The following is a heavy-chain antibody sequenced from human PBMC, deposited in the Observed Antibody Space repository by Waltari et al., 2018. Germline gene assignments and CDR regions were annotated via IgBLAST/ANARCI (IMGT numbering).Heavy chain of an antibody. CDR1: GGSFSGYY. CDR2: INHSGST. D-gene: IGHD2-15*01. J-gene: IGHJ4*02. CDR3: ARAQGIVVVVANYFDY. Sequence: QVQLQQWGAGLLKPSETLSLTCAVYGGSFSGYYWSWLRQPPGKGLEWIGEINHSGSTNYNPSLKSRVTISVDTSKNQFSLKLSSVTAADTAVYYCARAQGIVVVVANYFDYWGQGTLVTVSS. V-gene: IGHV4-34*01.